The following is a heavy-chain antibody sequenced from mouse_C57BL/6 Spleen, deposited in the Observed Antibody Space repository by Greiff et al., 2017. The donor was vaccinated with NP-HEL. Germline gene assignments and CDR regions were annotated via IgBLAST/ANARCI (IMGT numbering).Heavy chain of an antibody. V-gene: IGHV5-4*01. D-gene: IGHD1-1*01. CDR1: GFTFSSYA. CDR3: ARDRYGRGFDY. Sequence: EVMLVESGGGLVKPGGSLKLSCAASGFTFSSYAMSWVRQTPEKRLEWVATISDGGSYTYYPDNVKGRFTISRDNAKNHLYLQMSHLKAEDTAMYYCARDRYGRGFDYWGQGTTLTVSS. CDR2: ISDGGSYT. J-gene: IGHJ2*01.